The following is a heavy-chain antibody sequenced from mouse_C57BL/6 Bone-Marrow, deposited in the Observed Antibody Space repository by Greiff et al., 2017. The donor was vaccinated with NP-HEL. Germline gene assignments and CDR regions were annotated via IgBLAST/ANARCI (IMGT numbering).Heavy chain of an antibody. CDR1: GFNIKDDY. D-gene: IGHD2-2*01. Sequence: EVKLMESGAELVRPGASVKLSCTASGFNIKDDYMHWVKQRPEQGLEWIGWIDPENGDTEYASKFQGKATITADTSSNTAYLQLSSLTSEDTAVSYCTTYGYDGFAYWGQGTLVTVSA. CDR2: IDPENGDT. J-gene: IGHJ3*01. V-gene: IGHV14-4*01. CDR3: TTYGYDGFAY.